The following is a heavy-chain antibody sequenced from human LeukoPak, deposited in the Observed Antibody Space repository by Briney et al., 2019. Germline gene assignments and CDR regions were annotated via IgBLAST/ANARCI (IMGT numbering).Heavy chain of an antibody. CDR2: ISWNSGSI. CDR3: ARIRYLLGMDV. CDR1: GFTFDDYA. D-gene: IGHD2/OR15-2a*01. V-gene: IGHV3-9*01. Sequence: GGSLRLSCAASGFTFDDYAMHWVRQAPGKGLEWVSGISWNSGSIGYADSVKGRFTISRDNAKNSLYLQMNSLRAEDTALYYCARIRYLLGMDVWGQGTTVTVSS. J-gene: IGHJ6*02.